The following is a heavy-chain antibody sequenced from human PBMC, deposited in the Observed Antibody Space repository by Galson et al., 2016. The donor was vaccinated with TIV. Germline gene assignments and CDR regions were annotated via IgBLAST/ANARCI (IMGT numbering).Heavy chain of an antibody. D-gene: IGHD1-26*01. CDR1: GFTFDDFV. Sequence: SLRLSCAASGFTFDDFVMHWVRQAPGKGLEWVSGMTRNGNKIGYAHSVRGRFTISRDSATNALYLQMNSLRPEDTALYFCSRGILGVHTVAFDVWGQGTMVTVS. CDR2: MTRNGNKI. J-gene: IGHJ3*01. V-gene: IGHV3-9*01. CDR3: SRGILGVHTVAFDV.